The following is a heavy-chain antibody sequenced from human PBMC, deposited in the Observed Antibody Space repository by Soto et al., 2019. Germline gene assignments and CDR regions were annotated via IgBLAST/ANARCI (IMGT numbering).Heavy chain of an antibody. CDR2: IYTSGST. CDR3: ARSKQRWPYYYYYGMDV. J-gene: IGHJ6*01. D-gene: IGHD2-15*01. Sequence: SETLSLTCTVSGGSISSYYWSWIRQPAGKGLEWIGRIYTSGSTNYNPSLKSRFTMSVDTSKNQFSLKLSSVTAADTAVYYCARSKQRWPYYYYYGMDVWGQGTTVTVSS. CDR1: GGSISSYY. V-gene: IGHV4-4*07.